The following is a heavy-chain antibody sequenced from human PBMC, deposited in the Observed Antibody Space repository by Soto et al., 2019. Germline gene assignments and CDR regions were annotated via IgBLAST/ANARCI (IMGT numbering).Heavy chain of an antibody. J-gene: IGHJ5*02. CDR2: ISGSGGST. Sequence: VQLLESGGGLVQPGGSLRLSCAASGFTFSSYAMSWVRQAPGKGLEWVSAISGSGGSTYYADSVKGRFTISRDNSKNTLHRQMNSLRAEDTAVYYCAKDGLGGYWINWFDPWGQGTLVTVSS. CDR1: GFTFSSYA. D-gene: IGHD3-22*01. V-gene: IGHV3-23*01. CDR3: AKDGLGGYWINWFDP.